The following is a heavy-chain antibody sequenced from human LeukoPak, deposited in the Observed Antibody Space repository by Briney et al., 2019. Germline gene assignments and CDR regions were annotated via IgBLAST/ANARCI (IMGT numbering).Heavy chain of an antibody. D-gene: IGHD4-17*01. CDR1: GFTFNNYA. Sequence: GGSLRLSCAASGFTFNNYATSWVRQAPGKGLEWVSLVSSSGDKTYYPESVKGRFTISRDNSKNTLYLQMNSLRAEDTAVYYCANYGRHFASWGQGTLVTVSP. J-gene: IGHJ4*02. V-gene: IGHV3-23*01. CDR2: VSSSGDKT. CDR3: ANYGRHFAS.